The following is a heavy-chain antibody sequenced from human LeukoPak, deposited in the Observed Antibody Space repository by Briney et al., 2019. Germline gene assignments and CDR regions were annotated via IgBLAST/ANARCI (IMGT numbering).Heavy chain of an antibody. CDR2: ISISTI. D-gene: IGHD2-21*02. Sequence: GGSLGLSCAASGFTLSSYNMNWVRQAPGKGLEWVSYISISTIYYADSVKGRFTISRDNAKNSLYLQMNSLRAEDTAVYYCARGRDSYQTFDFWGQGTLVTVSS. V-gene: IGHV3-48*04. J-gene: IGHJ4*02. CDR1: GFTLSSYN. CDR3: ARGRDSYQTFDF.